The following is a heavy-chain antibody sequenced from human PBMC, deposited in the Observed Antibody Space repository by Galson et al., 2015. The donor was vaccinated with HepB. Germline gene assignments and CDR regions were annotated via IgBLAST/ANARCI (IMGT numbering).Heavy chain of an antibody. CDR1: GGSFSGYY. CDR3: ARGSRITFGGVIVLDAFDI. Sequence: AVYGGSFSGYYWSWIRQPPGKGLEWIGEINHSGSTNYNPSLKSRVTISVDTSKNQFSLKLSSVTAADTAVYYCARGSRITFGGVIVLDAFDIWGQGTMVTVSS. D-gene: IGHD3-16*02. J-gene: IGHJ3*02. CDR2: INHSGST. V-gene: IGHV4-34*01.